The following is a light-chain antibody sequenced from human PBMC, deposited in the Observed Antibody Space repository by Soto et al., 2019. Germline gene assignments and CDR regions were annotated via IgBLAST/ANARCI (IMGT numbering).Light chain of an antibody. V-gene: IGKV4-1*01. CDR1: QSVLYSSNSKNY. CDR3: QQYYSPPLT. Sequence: DIVMTQSPDSLAVSLGERATINCKSSQSVLYSSNSKNYLAWYQQKPGQPPKLLIYWASTRESGVPDRFSGRGSGRDFTLTISSLQAEDVAVYYCQQYYSPPLTFGGGTKVEIK. CDR2: WAS. J-gene: IGKJ4*01.